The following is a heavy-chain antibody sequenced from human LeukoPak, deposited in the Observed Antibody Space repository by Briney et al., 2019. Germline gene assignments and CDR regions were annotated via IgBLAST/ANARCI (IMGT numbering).Heavy chain of an antibody. J-gene: IGHJ4*02. CDR3: ARGVNWGLPFDF. Sequence: SETLSFTGTVSGGSISSYYWRWIRQPPGKGLVWIGYIFYSGSTNYNPSLKSRVTMSVDTSKNHFSLQLTSVTAADTAVYYCARGVNWGLPFDFWGQGALVTVSS. V-gene: IGHV4-59*01. CDR2: IFYSGST. CDR1: GGSISSYY. D-gene: IGHD7-27*01.